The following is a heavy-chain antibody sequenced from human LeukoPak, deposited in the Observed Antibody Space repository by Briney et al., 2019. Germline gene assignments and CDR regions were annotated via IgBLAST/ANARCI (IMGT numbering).Heavy chain of an antibody. CDR1: GFTFSSYD. CDR3: ARAHNWKYGSFDF. V-gene: IGHV3-23*01. D-gene: IGHD1-7*01. Sequence: GGSLRLSCAASGFTFSSYDMSWVRQAPGKGLEWVSAISGSGDSTYYADSVKGRFTISRDNAKNSLYLQMNSLRAEDTAVYYCARAHNWKYGSFDFWGQGTLVTVSS. J-gene: IGHJ4*02. CDR2: ISGSGDST.